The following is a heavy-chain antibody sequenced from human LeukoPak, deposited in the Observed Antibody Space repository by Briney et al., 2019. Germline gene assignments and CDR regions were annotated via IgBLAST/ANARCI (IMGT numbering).Heavy chain of an antibody. CDR2: ISNSGGRT. J-gene: IGHJ4*02. CDR3: AKSYNGYESKPDY. Sequence: GGSLRLSCAASGLTFSSYAMSWVRQAPGKGLEWVSSISNSGGRTFYTDSVKGRFAISRDNSKITLYLQMNSLRAEDTAVYYCAKSYNGYESKPDYWGQGTLVTVSS. CDR1: GLTFSSYA. V-gene: IGHV3-23*01. D-gene: IGHD5-12*01.